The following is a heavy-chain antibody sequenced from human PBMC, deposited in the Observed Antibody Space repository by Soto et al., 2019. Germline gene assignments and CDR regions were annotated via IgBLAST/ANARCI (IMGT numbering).Heavy chain of an antibody. D-gene: IGHD3-3*01. CDR3: ARNVKRWSVYSRDAAFDL. CDR1: GGTFSSYA. V-gene: IGHV1-69*01. CDR2: IIPIFGTA. J-gene: IGHJ3*01. Sequence: QVQLVQSGAEVKKPGSSVKVSCKASGGTFSSYAISWVRQAPGQGLEWMGGIIPIFGTANYAQKCQGRITITADESTSTAYMELSSLRSEDTAVYYCARNVKRWSVYSRDAAFDLWGQGTMVTGSS.